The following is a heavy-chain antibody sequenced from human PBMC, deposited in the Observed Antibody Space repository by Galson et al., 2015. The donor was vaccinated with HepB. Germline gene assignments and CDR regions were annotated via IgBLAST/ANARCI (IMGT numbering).Heavy chain of an antibody. D-gene: IGHD2-15*01. CDR1: GYTFTGYY. V-gene: IGHV1-2*02. Sequence: SVKVSCKASGYTFTGYYLHWVRQAPGQGLEWMGRINPDSGSTNYAQKFQGRVTMTRDTSISTAYMELSSLRSDDTAIYYCARGFCSGGSCPYTGGWGQGALVTVSS. J-gene: IGHJ4*02. CDR3: ARGFCSGGSCPYTGG. CDR2: INPDSGST.